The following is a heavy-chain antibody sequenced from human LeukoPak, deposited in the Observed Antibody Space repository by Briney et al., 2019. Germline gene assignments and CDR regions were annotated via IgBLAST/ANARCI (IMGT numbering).Heavy chain of an antibody. J-gene: IGHJ4*02. V-gene: IGHV3-48*03. CDR1: GFTFSSYE. Sequence: PGGSLRLSCAASGFTFSSYEMNWVRQAPGKGLEWVSYISSSGSTIYYADSVKGRFTISRDNAKNSLYLQMNSLRAEDTAVYYCARWTRDHDLFDYWGQGTLVTVSS. CDR2: ISSSGSTI. CDR3: ARWTRDHDLFDY. D-gene: IGHD1-1*01.